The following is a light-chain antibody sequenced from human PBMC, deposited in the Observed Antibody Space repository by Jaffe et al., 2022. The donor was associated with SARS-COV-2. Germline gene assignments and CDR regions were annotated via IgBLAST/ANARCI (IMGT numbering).Light chain of an antibody. CDR2: DVS. CDR1: STDVGGWNF. Sequence: QSALTQPASVSGSPGQSITISCTGTSTDVGGWNFVSWFQQHQGRAPKLMIYDVSNRPSGVSIRFSGSKSGNTASLTISGLQAEDEADYYCSSYTSSSTWVFGGGTKLTVL. V-gene: IGLV2-14*01. CDR3: SSYTSSSTWV. J-gene: IGLJ3*02.